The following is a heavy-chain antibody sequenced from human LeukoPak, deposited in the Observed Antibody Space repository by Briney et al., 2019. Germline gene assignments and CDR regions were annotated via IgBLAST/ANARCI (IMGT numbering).Heavy chain of an antibody. CDR3: AKSQDGGRLFHFDY. CDR2: ISGSGGST. D-gene: IGHD1-26*01. J-gene: IGHJ4*02. Sequence: SGGSLRLSCAASGFTFSSNAMSWVRQAPGKGLEWVSAISGSGGSTYYADSVKGRFTISRDNSKNTLYLQMNSLRAEDTAVYFCAKSQDGGRLFHFDYWGQGTLFTVSS. CDR1: GFTFSSNA. V-gene: IGHV3-23*01.